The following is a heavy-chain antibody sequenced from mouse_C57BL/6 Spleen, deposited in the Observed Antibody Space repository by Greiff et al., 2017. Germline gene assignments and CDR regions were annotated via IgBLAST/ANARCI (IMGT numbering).Heavy chain of an antibody. V-gene: IGHV5-17*01. D-gene: IGHD1-1*01. CDR3: ARRDDGSSPWYFDV. CDR1: GFTFSDYG. CDR2: ISSGSSTI. Sequence: DVKLVESGGGLVKPGGSLKLSCAASGFTFSDYGMHWVRQAPEKGLEWVAYISSGSSTIYYADTVKGRFTISRDNAKNTLFLQMPSLRSEDTAVDYCARRDDGSSPWYFDVWGTGTTVTVSS. J-gene: IGHJ1*03.